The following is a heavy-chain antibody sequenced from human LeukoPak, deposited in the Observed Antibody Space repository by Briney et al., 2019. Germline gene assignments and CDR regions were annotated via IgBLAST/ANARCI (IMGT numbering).Heavy chain of an antibody. CDR3: ARAMGTSYGLWSGSYTVSYYYYMDV. D-gene: IGHD3-3*01. Sequence: PGGSLRLSCAASGFTFSSYWMSWVRQAPGKGLEWVANIKQDGSEKHYVDSVKGRFSISRDNTKNSLYLQMNSLRAEDTAVYYCARAMGTSYGLWSGSYTVSYYYYMDVWGKGTTVTVSS. CDR2: IKQDGSEK. V-gene: IGHV3-7*01. CDR1: GFTFSSYW. J-gene: IGHJ6*03.